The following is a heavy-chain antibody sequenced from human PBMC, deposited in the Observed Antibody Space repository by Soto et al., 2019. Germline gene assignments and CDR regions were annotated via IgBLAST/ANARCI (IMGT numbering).Heavy chain of an antibody. CDR2: IYYSGST. D-gene: IGHD2-21*02. V-gene: IGHV4-39*01. Sequence: QLHLQESGPGLVKPSETLSLTCTVSGGSISSSSYYWGWIRQPPGKGLEWIGRIYYSGSTYYNPSLKSRVTISVDTAKNLFALKLSCVTAADTAVYYCARLMGCGGDCYSQLKVYFQHWGQGSLVTDFS. CDR1: GGSISSSSYY. J-gene: IGHJ1*01. CDR3: ARLMGCGGDCYSQLKVYFQH.